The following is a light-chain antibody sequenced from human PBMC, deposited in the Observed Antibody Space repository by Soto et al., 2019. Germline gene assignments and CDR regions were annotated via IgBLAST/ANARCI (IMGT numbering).Light chain of an antibody. CDR3: QHYNNWPPIT. J-gene: IGKJ5*01. V-gene: IGKV3-15*01. CDR1: QNVRTN. Sequence: EIVLTQSPATLSVSPGERATLSCRASQNVRTNLAWYQQIPGQSPRLLIYGASTRATGIPARFSGSGFGTEFTLTISSLQSEDFAIYYCQHYNNWPPITFGQGTRLEIK. CDR2: GAS.